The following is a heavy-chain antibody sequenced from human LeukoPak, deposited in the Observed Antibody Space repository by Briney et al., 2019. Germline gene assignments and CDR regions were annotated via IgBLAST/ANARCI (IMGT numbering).Heavy chain of an antibody. D-gene: IGHD6-13*01. CDR3: AREVAAAMGDY. CDR2: ISYDGSNK. V-gene: IGHV3-30-3*01. J-gene: IGHJ4*02. Sequence: GGSLRLSCAASGFTFSSYAMHWVRQAPGKGLEWVAVISYDGSNKYYADSVKGRFTISRDNSKNTLYLQMNSLRAEDTAVYYCAREVAAAMGDYWGQGTLVTVSS. CDR1: GFTFSSYA.